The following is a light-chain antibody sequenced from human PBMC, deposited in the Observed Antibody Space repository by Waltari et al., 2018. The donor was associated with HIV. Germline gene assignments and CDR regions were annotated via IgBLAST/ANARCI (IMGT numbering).Light chain of an antibody. CDR1: SSDVGRYNL. V-gene: IGLV2-23*02. CDR3: CSYAGSPYV. J-gene: IGLJ1*01. Sequence: QSALTQPASVSGSPGQSITISCTGTSSDVGRYNLVSWYQQHPGKAPKLMIYEVNKRPSGVSNRFSGSKSGNTASLTISGLQAEDEADYYCCSYAGSPYVFGTGTKVTVL. CDR2: EVN.